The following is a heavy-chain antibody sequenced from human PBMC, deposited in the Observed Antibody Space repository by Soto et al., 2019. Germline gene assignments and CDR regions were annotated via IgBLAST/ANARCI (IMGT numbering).Heavy chain of an antibody. CDR2: TYYRSKWYN. CDR3: ARTLAYCSSTSCYAPWFDS. V-gene: IGHV6-1*01. D-gene: IGHD2-2*01. CDR1: GDSVSSNSVA. J-gene: IGHJ5*01. Sequence: PSQTLSLTCAISGDSVSSNSVAWNWIGQSPSRGLEWLGRTYYRSKWYNDYAVSVKSRITINPDTSKNQFSLQLNSVTPEDTAVYYCARTLAYCSSTSCYAPWFDSWGQGTLVTVSS.